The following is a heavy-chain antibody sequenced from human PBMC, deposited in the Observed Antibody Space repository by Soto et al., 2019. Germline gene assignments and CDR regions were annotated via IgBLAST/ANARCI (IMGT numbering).Heavy chain of an antibody. Sequence: ASVKVSCKASGFTFTGYAMHWVRQAPGQRLEWMGWINAGNGNTKYSQKFQGRVTITRDTSASTAYMELSSLRSEDTAVYYCARDPSYYGMDVWGQGTTVTVAS. CDR1: GFTFTGYA. CDR2: INAGNGNT. CDR3: ARDPSYYGMDV. J-gene: IGHJ6*02. V-gene: IGHV1-3*01.